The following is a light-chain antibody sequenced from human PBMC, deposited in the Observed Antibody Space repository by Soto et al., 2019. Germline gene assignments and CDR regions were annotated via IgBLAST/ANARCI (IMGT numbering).Light chain of an antibody. CDR3: CSYADSYTYV. CDR2: DVT. CDR1: SSDVGGYNY. V-gene: IGLV2-11*01. Sequence: QSVLTQPRSVSGSPGQSVTLSCTGTSSDVGGYNYVSWYQQHPGKAPKLMIYDVTKRPSGVPDRFSGSKSGNTASLTISGLQAEDEADYYCCSYADSYTYVFGTGTKVTVL. J-gene: IGLJ1*01.